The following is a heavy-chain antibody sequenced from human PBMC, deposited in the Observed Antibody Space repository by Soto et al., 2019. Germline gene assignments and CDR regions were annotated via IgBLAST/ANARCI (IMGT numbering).Heavy chain of an antibody. Sequence: QVQLVQSGAEVKKPGASVKVSCKASGYTFTSYGISWVRQAPGQRLEWMGWISAYNGNTNYAQKLQGRVTMTTDTYTTTAYMELWSLRSDDTAVYYCARAPDIVLMVYATPVAYWGPGTLVTVSS. D-gene: IGHD2-8*01. CDR1: GYTFTSYG. CDR3: ARAPDIVLMVYATPVAY. V-gene: IGHV1-18*01. CDR2: ISAYNGNT. J-gene: IGHJ4*02.